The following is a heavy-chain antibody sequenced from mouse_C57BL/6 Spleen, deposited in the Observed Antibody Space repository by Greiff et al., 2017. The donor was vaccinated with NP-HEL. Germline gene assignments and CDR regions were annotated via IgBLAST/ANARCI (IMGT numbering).Heavy chain of an antibody. CDR2: IYPSASYP. CDR1: GYTFTSYW. Sequence: QVQLQQPGAELVRPGTSVKLSCKASGYTFTSYWMHWVTQRPGQGLEWIGVIYPSASYPNYNQNFTGTSTLTVDTSSSTAHMQLNSLTSDDSAVYYGAKTSNYGAWFAYWGQGTLVTVSA. D-gene: IGHD2-5*01. V-gene: IGHV1-59*01. J-gene: IGHJ3*01. CDR3: AKTSNYGAWFAY.